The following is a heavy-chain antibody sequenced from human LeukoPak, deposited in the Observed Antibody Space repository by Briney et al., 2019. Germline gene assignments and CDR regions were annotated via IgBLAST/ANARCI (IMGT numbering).Heavy chain of an antibody. D-gene: IGHD6-6*01. J-gene: IGHJ4*02. CDR1: GYSFTTYW. CDR2: IYPGDSDT. V-gene: IGHV5-51*01. Sequence: GESLKISCKGSGYSFTTYWIGWVRQMPGKGLVWMGFIYPGDSDTRYSPSFQGQVTISADKSISTAYLQWSSLKASDTAMYYCARLYTTSPGEGDYWGQGTLVTVSS. CDR3: ARLYTTSPGEGDY.